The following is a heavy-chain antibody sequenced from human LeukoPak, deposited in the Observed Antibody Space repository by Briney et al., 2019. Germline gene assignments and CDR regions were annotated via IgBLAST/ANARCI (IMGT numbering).Heavy chain of an antibody. CDR3: ARGELTTVTSYYYYGMDV. D-gene: IGHD4-17*01. Sequence: GGSLRLSCAASGFTFSSYSMNWVRQAPGKGLEWVSSISSSSSYIYYADSVKGRFTISRDNAKNSLYLQMNSLRAEDTAVYYCARGELTTVTSYYYYGMDVWDQGTTVTVSS. J-gene: IGHJ6*02. CDR2: ISSSSSYI. V-gene: IGHV3-21*01. CDR1: GFTFSSYS.